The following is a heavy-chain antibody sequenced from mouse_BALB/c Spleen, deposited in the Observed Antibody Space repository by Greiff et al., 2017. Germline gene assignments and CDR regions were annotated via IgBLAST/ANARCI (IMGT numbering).Heavy chain of an antibody. D-gene: IGHD2-1*01. Sequence: QVQLQQSGAELVRPGSSVKISCKASGYAFSSYWMNWVKQRPGQGLEWIGQIYPGDGDTNYNGKFKGKATLTADKSSSTAYMQLSSLTSEDSAVYFCARSGVGNYGAMDYWGQGTSVTVSS. CDR1: GYAFSSYW. CDR3: ARSGVGNYGAMDY. J-gene: IGHJ4*01. V-gene: IGHV1-80*01. CDR2: IYPGDGDT.